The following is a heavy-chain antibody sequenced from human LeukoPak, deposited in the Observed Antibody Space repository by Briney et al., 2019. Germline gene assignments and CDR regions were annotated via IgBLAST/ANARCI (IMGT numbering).Heavy chain of an antibody. CDR2: INHSGST. D-gene: IGHD6-6*01. Sequence: SETLSLTCAVYVGSFSGYYWSWIRQPPGKGLEWIGEINHSGSTNYNPSLKSRVTISVDTSKNQFSLNLSSVTAADTAVYYCARSEYSSSSNDYRGQGTLVTVSS. CDR3: ARSEYSSSSNDY. J-gene: IGHJ4*02. CDR1: VGSFSGYY. V-gene: IGHV4-34*01.